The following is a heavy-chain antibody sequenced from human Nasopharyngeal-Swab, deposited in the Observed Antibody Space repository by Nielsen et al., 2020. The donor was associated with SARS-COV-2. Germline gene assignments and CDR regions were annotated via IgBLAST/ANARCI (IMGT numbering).Heavy chain of an antibody. Sequence: GESLKISCAASGFTFSSYWMSWVRQAPGKGLEWVANIKHDGSAKYYADSVKGRFTISRDNAKSSLHLQMNSLRAEDTAVYYCAGHYDFWSGYYNSHFYGMDVWGQGTTVTVSS. CDR3: AGHYDFWSGYYNSHFYGMDV. J-gene: IGHJ6*02. CDR2: IKHDGSAK. D-gene: IGHD3-3*01. CDR1: GFTFSSYW. V-gene: IGHV3-7*01.